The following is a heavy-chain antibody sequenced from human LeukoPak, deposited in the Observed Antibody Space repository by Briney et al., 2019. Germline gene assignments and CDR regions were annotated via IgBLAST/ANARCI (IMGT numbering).Heavy chain of an antibody. CDR1: GFTFSSYA. Sequence: PGGSLRLSCAASGFTFSSYAMSWVRQAPGKGLDWVSAISGNGGSTYYADSVKGRFTISGDNSKNTLYLQMNSLRAEDTAVYYCAKLVVVRGYFDYWGQGTLVTVSS. V-gene: IGHV3-23*01. J-gene: IGHJ4*02. CDR2: ISGNGGST. D-gene: IGHD3-22*01. CDR3: AKLVVVRGYFDY.